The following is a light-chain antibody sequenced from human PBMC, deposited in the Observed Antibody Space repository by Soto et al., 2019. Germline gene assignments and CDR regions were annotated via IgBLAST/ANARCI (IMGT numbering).Light chain of an antibody. CDR3: QQRSNWPLT. Sequence: EIVLTQSPATLSLSPGEGATLSCRASQSVSSYLAWYQQKPGQAPRLLIYDASNRATGIPARFSGSGSGTDFTLTISSLEPEECAVYYCQQRSNWPLTFGGGNKVEIK. CDR2: DAS. V-gene: IGKV3-11*01. CDR1: QSVSSY. J-gene: IGKJ4*01.